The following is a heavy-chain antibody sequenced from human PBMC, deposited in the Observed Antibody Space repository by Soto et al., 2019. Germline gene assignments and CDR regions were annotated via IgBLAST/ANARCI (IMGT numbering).Heavy chain of an antibody. D-gene: IGHD2-8*01. J-gene: IGHJ6*02. CDR2: ISYDGSNK. CDR3: ARDLYAQGPYGMDV. CDR1: GFTFSSYA. Sequence: GSLRLSCAASGFTFSSYAMHWVRQAPGKGLEWVAVISYDGSNKYYADSVKGRFTISRDNSKNTLYLQMNSLRAEDTAVYYCARDLYAQGPYGMDVWGQGTTVTVSS. V-gene: IGHV3-30-3*01.